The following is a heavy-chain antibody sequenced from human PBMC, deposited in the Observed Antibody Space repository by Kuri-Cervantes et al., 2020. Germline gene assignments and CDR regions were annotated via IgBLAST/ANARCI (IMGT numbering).Heavy chain of an antibody. Sequence: GESLKISCAASGFTFSSYGMHWVRQAPGKGLEWVAVISYDGSNKYYADSVKGRFTISRDNSKNTLYLQMNSLRAEDTAVYYCARVGNWGYYYYYYGMDVWGQGTTVTVSS. CDR2: ISYDGSNK. D-gene: IGHD7-27*01. CDR1: GFTFSSYG. V-gene: IGHV3-30*03. CDR3: ARVGNWGYYYYYYGMDV. J-gene: IGHJ6*02.